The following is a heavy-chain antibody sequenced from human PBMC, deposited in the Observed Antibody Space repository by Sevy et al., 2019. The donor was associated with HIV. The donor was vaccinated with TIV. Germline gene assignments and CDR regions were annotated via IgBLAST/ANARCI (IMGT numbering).Heavy chain of an antibody. CDR3: ARSGYVGTTFGGINS. V-gene: IGHV4-34*01. Sequence: SDTLSLTCAVYGGSFSGYYWNWIRQAPGKGLEWIGKINHSGSANYNPSLKSRVTISVDTSKNQFSLKLSSVTAADTAVYYCARSGYVGTTFGGINSWGQGTLVTVSS. CDR2: INHSGSA. CDR1: GGSFSGYY. J-gene: IGHJ4*02. D-gene: IGHD3-16*01.